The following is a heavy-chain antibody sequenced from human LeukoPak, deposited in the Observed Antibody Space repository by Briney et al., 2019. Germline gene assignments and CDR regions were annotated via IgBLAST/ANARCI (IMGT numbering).Heavy chain of an antibody. CDR1: GFTFSDEY. CDR3: ARARGAGPGAHFDY. V-gene: IGHV3-11*01. Sequence: GGSLRLSCAASGFTFSDEYMSWIRQAPGKGLEWVSYISSSGSSIFYADSVKGRFTISGDNAKNSLFLQMSSLRAEDTAVYYCARARGAGPGAHFDYWGQGTLVTVSS. CDR2: ISSSGSSI. J-gene: IGHJ4*02. D-gene: IGHD3-10*01.